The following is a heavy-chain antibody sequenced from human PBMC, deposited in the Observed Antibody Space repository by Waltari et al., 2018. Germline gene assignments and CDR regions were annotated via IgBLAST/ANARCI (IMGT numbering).Heavy chain of an antibody. Sequence: EVKLVEYGGGLVQPGGSLSLSGSASRFPFSSSWLAWGRQGPGKGLKWVANINQDGSVRNYVGSVKGRFTISRDNGENSLFLQMNNLRAEDTALYYCARDAYSHPDYWGQGILVTVSS. D-gene: IGHD3-16*01. CDR1: RFPFSSSW. CDR2: INQDGSVR. J-gene: IGHJ4*02. CDR3: ARDAYSHPDY. V-gene: IGHV3-7*04.